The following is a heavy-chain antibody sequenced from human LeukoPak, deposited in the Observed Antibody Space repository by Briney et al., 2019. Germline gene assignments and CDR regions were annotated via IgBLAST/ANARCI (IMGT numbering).Heavy chain of an antibody. CDR2: MNPNSGNT. D-gene: IGHD3-3*01. V-gene: IGHV1-8*03. CDR3: ARIGSITIFGVVNNYLDV. CDR1: GYTFTSYD. Sequence: ASVKDPCKASGYTFTSYDINWVRQATGQGLEWMGWMNPNSGNTGYAQKFQGRVTITRNTSISTAYMELSSLRSEDTAVYYCARIGSITIFGVVNNYLDVWGKGTTVTVSS. J-gene: IGHJ6*03.